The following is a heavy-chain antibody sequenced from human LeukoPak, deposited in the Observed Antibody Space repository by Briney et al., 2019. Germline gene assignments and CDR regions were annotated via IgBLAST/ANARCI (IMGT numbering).Heavy chain of an antibody. J-gene: IGHJ4*02. V-gene: IGHV3-48*03. CDR1: GFTFSSYE. CDR2: ISSSGSTI. CDR3: ARDLRTSVRAFDY. D-gene: IGHD1-1*01. Sequence: PGGSLRLSCAASGFTFSSYEMNWVRQAPGKGLEWVSNISSSGSTIFYADSVKGRFTISRDNAKNSLYPQMNSLRAEDTALYYCARDLRTSVRAFDYWGQGTLVTVSS.